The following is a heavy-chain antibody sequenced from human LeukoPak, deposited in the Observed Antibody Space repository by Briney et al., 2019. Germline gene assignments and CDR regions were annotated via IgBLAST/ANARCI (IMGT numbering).Heavy chain of an antibody. D-gene: IGHD4-17*01. Sequence: GESLKISCKGSGYNFASYWTALVRQMPGKGPEWMGIIYPSDSDTRYSPSFQGHVTISADKSISTAYLQWSSLKASDTAMYYCARAVTYFDYWGQGTLVTVSS. CDR2: IYPSDSDT. J-gene: IGHJ4*02. V-gene: IGHV5-51*01. CDR1: GYNFASYW. CDR3: ARAVTYFDY.